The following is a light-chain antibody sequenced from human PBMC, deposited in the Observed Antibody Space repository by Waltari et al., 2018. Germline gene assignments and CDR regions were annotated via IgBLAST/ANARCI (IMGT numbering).Light chain of an antibody. CDR2: WAS. CDR1: QNILYNSKNKNY. Sequence: DIVLTQSPDSLPASLGERATSNCKSSQNILYNSKNKNYLAWYQQKPGQPPKLLIYWASTREAGVPDRVSGSGSGTDFTLTISSLQAEDVAVYYCQQYFGTPWTFGQGTKVEIK. CDR3: QQYFGTPWT. V-gene: IGKV4-1*01. J-gene: IGKJ1*01.